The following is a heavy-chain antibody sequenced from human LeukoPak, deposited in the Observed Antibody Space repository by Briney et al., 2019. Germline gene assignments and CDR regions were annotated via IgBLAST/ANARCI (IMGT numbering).Heavy chain of an antibody. V-gene: IGHV3-53*01. D-gene: IGHD3-22*01. Sequence: GGSLRLSCAASGFTVSSNYMSWVRQAPGKGLEWVSVIYADGSTYYADSVKGRFTISRDNSKNTLYLQMNSLRAEDTAVYYCARDPGLDSRGYYALGRGQGTLVTVSS. CDR2: IYADGST. J-gene: IGHJ4*02. CDR3: ARDPGLDSRGYYALG. CDR1: GFTVSSNY.